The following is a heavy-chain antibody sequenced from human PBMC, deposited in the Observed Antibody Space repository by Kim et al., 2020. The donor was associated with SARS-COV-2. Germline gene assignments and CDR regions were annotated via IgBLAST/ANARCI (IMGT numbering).Heavy chain of an antibody. CDR3: ARAEYSSGWYFDY. V-gene: IGHV1-69*04. Sequence: YAPKSQGRVTISADKSTSTTYKELSSLRSEDTAVYYCARAEYSSGWYFDYWDQGTLVTVSS. J-gene: IGHJ4*02. D-gene: IGHD6-19*01.